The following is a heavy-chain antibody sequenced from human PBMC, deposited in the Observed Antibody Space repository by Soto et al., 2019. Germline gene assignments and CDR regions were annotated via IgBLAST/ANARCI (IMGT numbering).Heavy chain of an antibody. D-gene: IGHD6-13*01. Sequence: GGSLRLSCAASGFTFSSYTMNWVRQAPGKGLEWVSYISSSSSTIYYADSVKGRFTISRDNAKNSLYLQMNSLRAEDTAVYYCARDLGSSWYPEYFQHWGQGTLVTVSS. V-gene: IGHV3-48*01. CDR1: GFTFSSYT. CDR2: ISSSSSTI. J-gene: IGHJ1*01. CDR3: ARDLGSSWYPEYFQH.